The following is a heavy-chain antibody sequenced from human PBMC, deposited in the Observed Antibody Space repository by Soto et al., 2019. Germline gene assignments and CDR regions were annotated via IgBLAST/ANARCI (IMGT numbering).Heavy chain of an antibody. CDR2: ISGSGGAT. J-gene: IGHJ3*02. D-gene: IGHD2-15*01. V-gene: IGHV3-23*01. CDR3: AKDPETLYCSGGSCYSGAFDI. CDR1: GFTFSTYA. Sequence: GGSLRLSCAASGFTFSTYAMSWVRRAPGKGLEWVSAISGSGGATYYADSVKGRFAISRDNSKNTLYLQMNSLRAEDTAVYYCAKDPETLYCSGGSCYSGAFDIWGQGTMVT.